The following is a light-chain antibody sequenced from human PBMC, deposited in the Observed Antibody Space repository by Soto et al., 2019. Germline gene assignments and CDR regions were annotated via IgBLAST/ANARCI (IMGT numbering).Light chain of an antibody. CDR1: QSFTSTS. V-gene: IGKV3-20*01. CDR3: QQYDRSPRT. CDR2: GAS. J-gene: IGKJ1*01. Sequence: EIGLTQSPGTLTLSPGERATLSCRASQSFTSTSLAWYQQKPGQAPRLLISGASRRAAGIPDRLSGSGSGTEFTLTISRLESEDSAFHDCQQYDRSPRTCGQETRVEIK.